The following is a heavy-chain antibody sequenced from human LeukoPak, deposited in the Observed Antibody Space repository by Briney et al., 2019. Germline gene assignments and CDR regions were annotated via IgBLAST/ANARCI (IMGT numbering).Heavy chain of an antibody. J-gene: IGHJ4*02. CDR3: ARDGYYYDSSGYYIFDY. CDR1: GFTFSSYS. Sequence: AGGSLRLSCAASGFTFSSYSMNWVRQAPGKGLEWVSYISSSSSTIYYADSVKGRFTISRDNAKNSLYLQMNSLRDEDTAVYYCARDGYYYDSSGYYIFDYWGQGTLVTVSS. V-gene: IGHV3-48*02. D-gene: IGHD3-22*01. CDR2: ISSSSSTI.